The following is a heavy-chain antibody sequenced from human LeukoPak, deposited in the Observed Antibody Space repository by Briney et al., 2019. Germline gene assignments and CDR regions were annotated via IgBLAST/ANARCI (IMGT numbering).Heavy chain of an antibody. V-gene: IGHV3-48*01. CDR2: ISSSSSTI. CDR1: GFTFSSYS. Sequence: GGSLRLSCAASGFTFSSYSMNWVRQAPGKGLEWVSYISSSSSTIYYADSVKGRFTISRDNAKNSLYLQMNSLRAEDTAVYYCAREWKYYDFWSGYYYFDYWGQGTLVTVSS. J-gene: IGHJ4*02. D-gene: IGHD3-3*01. CDR3: AREWKYYDFWSGYYYFDY.